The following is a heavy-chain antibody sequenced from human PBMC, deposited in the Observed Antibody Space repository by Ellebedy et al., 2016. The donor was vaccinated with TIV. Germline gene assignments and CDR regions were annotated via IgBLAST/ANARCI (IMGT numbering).Heavy chain of an antibody. J-gene: IGHJ3*02. CDR2: INQDGRTT. V-gene: IGHV3-7*01. CDR3: ATDKVCFTFDI. Sequence: GESLKISCAASGFTFSQYAMHWVRQAPGQGLEWVANINQDGRTTNYVDSVKGRFTISRDNAKNSLYLQLNSLRVDDTAMYYCATDKVCFTFDIWGRGTMVTVSS. CDR1: GFTFSQYA.